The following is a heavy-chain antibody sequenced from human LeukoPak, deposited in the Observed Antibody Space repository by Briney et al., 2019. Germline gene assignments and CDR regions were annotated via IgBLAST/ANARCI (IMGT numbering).Heavy chain of an antibody. Sequence: SETLSLTCAVYGGSFSGYYWSWIRQHPGKGLEWIGYIYYSGSTYYNPSLKSPFTMTVDTSKNQFSLKLSSVTAADTAVYYCARVLAVRRGFDYWGQGTLVTVSS. CDR3: ARVLAVRRGFDY. V-gene: IGHV4-31*11. J-gene: IGHJ4*02. CDR2: IYYSGST. CDR1: GGSFSGYY. D-gene: IGHD2-8*02.